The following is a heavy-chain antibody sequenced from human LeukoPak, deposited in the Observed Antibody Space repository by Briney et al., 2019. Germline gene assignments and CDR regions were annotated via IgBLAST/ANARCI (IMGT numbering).Heavy chain of an antibody. CDR3: ARHNTIFGVLVPLDY. V-gene: IGHV4-4*07. J-gene: IGHJ4*02. D-gene: IGHD3-3*01. Sequence: SETLSLTCTVSGGSLSSYYWSWIRQPAGKGLEWIGRIYTSGSTNYNPSLKSRVTISIDKSKKHFSLTLSSVTAADTAVYYCARHNTIFGVLVPLDYWGQGTLVTVSS. CDR1: GGSLSSYY. CDR2: IYTSGST.